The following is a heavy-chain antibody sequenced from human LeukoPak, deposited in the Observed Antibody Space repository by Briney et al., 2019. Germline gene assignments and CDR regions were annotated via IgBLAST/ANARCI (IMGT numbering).Heavy chain of an antibody. CDR2: IRSKANSYAT. Sequence: GGSLRLSCAASVFTFSGSAMHWVRQASGKGLEWVGRIRSKANSYATAYAASVKGRFTISRDDSKNTAYLQMNSLKTEDTAVYYCTRQSGYGVYYYYYYMDVWGKGTTVTVSS. J-gene: IGHJ6*03. CDR1: VFTFSGSA. D-gene: IGHD5-12*01. V-gene: IGHV3-73*01. CDR3: TRQSGYGVYYYYYYMDV.